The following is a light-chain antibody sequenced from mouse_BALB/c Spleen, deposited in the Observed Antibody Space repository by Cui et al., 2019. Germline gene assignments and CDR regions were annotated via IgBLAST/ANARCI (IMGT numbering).Light chain of an antibody. J-gene: IGKJ1*01. Sequence: QIVLTTSPATMAASAGEKATMTCSASSCVSYVHWYQQKPGSSPRLLIYDTSNLASGVPVRFSGSGSGTSYSLTISRMEAEDAATYYCQQWSSYPRTFGGGTKLEIK. CDR3: QQWSSYPRT. CDR2: DTS. CDR1: SCVSY. V-gene: IGKV4-55*01.